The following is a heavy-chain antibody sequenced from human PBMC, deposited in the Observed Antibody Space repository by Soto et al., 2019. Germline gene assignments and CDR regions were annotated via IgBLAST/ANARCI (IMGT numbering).Heavy chain of an antibody. V-gene: IGHV3-30-3*01. D-gene: IGHD1-1*01. Sequence: QVQLVESGGGVVQPGRSLRLSCAASGFTFSSYAMHWVRQAPGKGLEWVAVISYDGSNKYYADSVKGRFTISRDNSKNTLYLQMNSLRAEDTAVYYCARGSWNLTRPYYYGMDVWGQGTTVTVSS. CDR3: ARGSWNLTRPYYYGMDV. J-gene: IGHJ6*02. CDR2: ISYDGSNK. CDR1: GFTFSSYA.